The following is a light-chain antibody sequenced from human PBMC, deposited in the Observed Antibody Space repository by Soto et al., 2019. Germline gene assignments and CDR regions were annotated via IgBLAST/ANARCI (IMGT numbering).Light chain of an antibody. CDR3: CSYAGTYSWL. CDR1: STNVGGYNY. J-gene: IGLJ2*01. CDR2: DVT. Sequence: QSALTQPRSVSGSPGQSVTISCTGASTNVGGYNYVSWYQHHPGKVPQLIIYDVTKRPSGVPDRFSGSKSVNPASLTISGLQFDDEADYYCCSYAGTYSWLFGGGTKLTVL. V-gene: IGLV2-11*01.